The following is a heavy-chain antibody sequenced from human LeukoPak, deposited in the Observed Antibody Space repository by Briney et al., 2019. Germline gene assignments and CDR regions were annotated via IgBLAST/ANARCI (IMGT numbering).Heavy chain of an antibody. CDR1: GFTFSSYA. Sequence: PGGSLRLSCEASGFTFSSYAMSWVRQAPGKGLEWVSALNGGGDYTYYAASVKGRFTISRDNSKNTLFLQMSSLRVEDTAVYYCAKGRGTTIFGVAQSDYWGQGTLVTVSP. J-gene: IGHJ4*02. CDR3: AKGRGTTIFGVAQSDY. D-gene: IGHD3-3*01. V-gene: IGHV3-23*01. CDR2: LNGGGDYT.